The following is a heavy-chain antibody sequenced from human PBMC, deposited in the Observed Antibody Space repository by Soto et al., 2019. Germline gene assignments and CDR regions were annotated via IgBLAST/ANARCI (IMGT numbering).Heavy chain of an antibody. CDR3: ARGVTRGSFPPFDL. D-gene: IGHD3-10*01. CDR2: IYHSGST. V-gene: IGHV4-30-2*01. J-gene: IGHJ4*02. Sequence: TSETLSLTCAVSGGSISSGGYSWSWIRQPPGKGLEWIGYIYHSGSTYYNPSLKSRVTISVDRSKNQFSLKLSSVTAADTAVYYCARGVTRGSFPPFDLWGQGTLVTVSS. CDR1: GGSISSGGYS.